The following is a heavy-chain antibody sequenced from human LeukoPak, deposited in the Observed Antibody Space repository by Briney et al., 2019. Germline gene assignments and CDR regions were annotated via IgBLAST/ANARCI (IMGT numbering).Heavy chain of an antibody. J-gene: IGHJ6*02. D-gene: IGHD4-17*01. CDR3: ARSNGDPLPYHYYGMDV. Sequence: SETLSLTRTVSGGSISSYYWSWIRQPPGKKLEWIGYIYYSGSTNYNPSLKSRVTISVDTSKNQFAQKLCSLTAAVTAVYYCARSNGDPLPYHYYGMDVWGQGSTVTVSS. CDR1: GGSISSYY. CDR2: IYYSGST. V-gene: IGHV4-59*01.